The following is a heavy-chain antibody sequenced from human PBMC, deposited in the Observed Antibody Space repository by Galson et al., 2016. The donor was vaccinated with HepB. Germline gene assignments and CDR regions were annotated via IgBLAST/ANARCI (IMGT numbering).Heavy chain of an antibody. CDR1: NGSIISNSYY. J-gene: IGHJ4*02. Sequence: TLSLTCSVSNGSIISNSYYWGWIRQPPGKGLEWIANIFYSGSTFYNPSLKSRVTISIDTSRNQFSLRLRSVTAADTPIYYCARLPDWSFDSWGQGTLVIVSA. CDR2: IFYSGST. CDR3: ARLPDWSFDS. D-gene: IGHD3-9*01. V-gene: IGHV4-39*01.